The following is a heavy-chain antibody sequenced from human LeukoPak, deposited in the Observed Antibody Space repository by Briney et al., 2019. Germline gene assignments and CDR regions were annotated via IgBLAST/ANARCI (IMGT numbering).Heavy chain of an antibody. CDR3: AKSSGYYYFDY. D-gene: IGHD3-3*01. CDR1: EYSFTSYS. V-gene: IGHV1-3*01. J-gene: IGHJ4*02. Sequence: ASVTVSCKASEYSFTSYSLHWLRQAPGQRLEWMGWINPGNGKTKYSQKFQDRVTITRDTSATTAYMELNSLISEDTAVYYCAKSSGYYYFDYWGQGTLVAVSS. CDR2: INPGNGKT.